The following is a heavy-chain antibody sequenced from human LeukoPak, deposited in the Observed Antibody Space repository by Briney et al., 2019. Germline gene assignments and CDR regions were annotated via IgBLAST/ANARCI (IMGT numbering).Heavy chain of an antibody. Sequence: GGSLRLSCAASGLTFSSYSMNWVRQAPGKGLEWVSSISSSSSYIYYADSVKGRFTISRDNAKNSLYLQMNSLRAEDTAVYYCAKPHQEWDYYFDYWGQGTLVTVSS. D-gene: IGHD1-26*01. CDR2: ISSSSSYI. CDR1: GLTFSSYS. J-gene: IGHJ4*02. V-gene: IGHV3-21*01. CDR3: AKPHQEWDYYFDY.